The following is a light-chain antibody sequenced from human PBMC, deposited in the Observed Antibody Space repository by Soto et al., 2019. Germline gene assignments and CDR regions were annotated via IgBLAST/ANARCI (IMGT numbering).Light chain of an antibody. CDR2: AAS. J-gene: IGKJ5*01. V-gene: IGKV1-39*01. Sequence: DIQLTQSPSPLSASVGDRVAITCLASQSISTYLNWYQQKPGKAPKVLIYAASNLQSGVPPRFSGSGSGTDFTLTISSLQPEDVATYFCQQSYRTPITLGQGTRLEIK. CDR1: QSISTY. CDR3: QQSYRTPIT.